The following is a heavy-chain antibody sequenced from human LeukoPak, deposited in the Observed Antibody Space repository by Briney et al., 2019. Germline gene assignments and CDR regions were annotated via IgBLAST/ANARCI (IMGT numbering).Heavy chain of an antibody. V-gene: IGHV3-21*01. CDR2: ISSSSYI. CDR1: GFTFSSYS. D-gene: IGHD3-22*01. CDR3: ARDGTYYYDSSGYRKNFDY. Sequence: GGSLRLSCAASGFTFSSYSMNWVRQAPGKGLEWVSSISSSSYIYYADSVKGRFTISRDNAKNSLYLQMNSLRAEDTAVYYCARDGTYYYDSSGYRKNFDYWGQGTLVTVSS. J-gene: IGHJ4*02.